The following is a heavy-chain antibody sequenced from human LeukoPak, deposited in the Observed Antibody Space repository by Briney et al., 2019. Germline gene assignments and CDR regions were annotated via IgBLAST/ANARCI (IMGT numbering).Heavy chain of an antibody. CDR3: ARDGDFGDSSSWYYFDY. D-gene: IGHD6-13*01. CDR2: VSSSSSYI. Sequence: PGGSLRLSCAASGFSFSSYSMNWVRQAPGKGLEWVSSVSSSSSYIYYADSVKGRFTISRDNAKNSLYLQMNSLRAEDTAVYYCARDGDFGDSSSWYYFDYWGQGTLVTVSS. V-gene: IGHV3-21*01. J-gene: IGHJ4*02. CDR1: GFSFSSYS.